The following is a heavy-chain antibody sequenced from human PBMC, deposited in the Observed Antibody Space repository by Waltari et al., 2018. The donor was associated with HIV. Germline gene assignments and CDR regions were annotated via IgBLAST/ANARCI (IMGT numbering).Heavy chain of an antibody. Sequence: EVRLVESGGGLVQSGGSLRLLCAGSGFPCGNYELEWVRQDPGEGVEWISDISAGGTKSHADPVKDRFSFTRDNAKNTLFLQMHSLVAEATSVYYCAKAVGDTSARYWGGDVWGQGTTVTVSS. J-gene: IGHJ6*02. CDR3: AKAVGDTSARYWGGDV. V-gene: IGHV3-48*03. CDR1: GFPCGNYE. D-gene: IGHD3-16*01. CDR2: ISAGGTK.